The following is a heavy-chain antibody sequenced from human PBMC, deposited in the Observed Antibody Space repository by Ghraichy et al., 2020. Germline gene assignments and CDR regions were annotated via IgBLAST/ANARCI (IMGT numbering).Heavy chain of an antibody. CDR2: IFYSGGA. CDR1: GTSIRAYF. J-gene: IGHJ4*02. V-gene: IGHV4-59*01. D-gene: IGHD3-10*01. Sequence: SETLSLTCTVSGTSIRAYFWSWIRQPPGKGLEWIGDIFYSGGASYNPSLKSRVTISIDASNNQFSLNLTSVTAADTAVYYCARMGGYKAPWWYWSQGTLVAVSS. CDR3: ARMGGYKAPWWY.